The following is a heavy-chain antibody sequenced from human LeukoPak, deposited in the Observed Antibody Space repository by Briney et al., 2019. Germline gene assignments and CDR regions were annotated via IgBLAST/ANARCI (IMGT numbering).Heavy chain of an antibody. D-gene: IGHD4/OR15-4a*01. Sequence: GGSLRLSCTVSGFTVSSNSMSWIRQAPGKGLEWVSFIYSGDTHYSDSVKGRFTISRDHSKNTLYLQMNSLRAEDTAVYYCARRAGAYSHPYDYWGQGTLVTVSS. CDR1: GFTVSSNS. V-gene: IGHV3-53*01. J-gene: IGHJ4*02. CDR2: IYSGDT. CDR3: ARRAGAYSHPYDY.